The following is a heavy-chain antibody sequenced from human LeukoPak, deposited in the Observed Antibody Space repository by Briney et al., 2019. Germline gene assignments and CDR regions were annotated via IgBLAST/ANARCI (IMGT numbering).Heavy chain of an antibody. CDR2: TYYRSRWFN. CDR1: GDSVSSNSAA. D-gene: IGHD1-26*01. Sequence: SQTLSLTCAISGDSVSSNSAAWNWIRQSPSRGLEWLGRTYYRSRWFNDYAMSEKSRIIINADTSKNQFSLQMNSVTPDDTAVYYCARDLTPKGELKWELPGGYYFDYWGQGTLVTVSS. CDR3: ARDLTPKGELKWELPGGYYFDY. V-gene: IGHV6-1*01. J-gene: IGHJ4*02.